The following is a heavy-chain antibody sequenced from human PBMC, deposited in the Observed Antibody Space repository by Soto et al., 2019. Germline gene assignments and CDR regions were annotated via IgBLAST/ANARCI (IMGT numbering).Heavy chain of an antibody. CDR3: AKEGDLIGYNYGSCFDY. D-gene: IGHD5-18*01. Sequence: GGSLRLSCAASGFTFSSYSMSWVRQAPGKGLEWVSAITGSGGSTYYADSVRGRFTISRDNSKNTLYLQMNSLRAEDTAVYYCAKEGDLIGYNYGSCFDYWGQGTLVTVSS. V-gene: IGHV3-23*01. CDR2: ITGSGGST. J-gene: IGHJ4*02. CDR1: GFTFSSYS.